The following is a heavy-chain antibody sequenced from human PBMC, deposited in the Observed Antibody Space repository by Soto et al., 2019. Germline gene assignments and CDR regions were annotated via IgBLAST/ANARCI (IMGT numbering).Heavy chain of an antibody. CDR2: ISWNSGSI. V-gene: IGHV3-9*01. D-gene: IGHD3-10*01. CDR3: AKVYGSGRPEYYXDY. J-gene: IGHJ4*02. CDR1: GFSFDDYA. Sequence: PGGSLRLSCAASGFSFDDYAMHWVRQAPGKGLEWVSGISWNSGSIGYADSVKGRFTISRDNAKNSLYLQMNSLRAEDTALYYCAKVYGSGRPEYYXDYWGQGTLVTVSS.